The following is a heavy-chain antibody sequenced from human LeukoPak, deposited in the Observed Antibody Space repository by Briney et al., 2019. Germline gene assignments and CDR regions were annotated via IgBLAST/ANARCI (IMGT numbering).Heavy chain of an antibody. CDR3: ARELISGYHTFDY. J-gene: IGHJ4*02. Sequence: GSLRLSCAASGFTVRGNYMSWVRQAPGQGLEWMSYISSTSSHIYYADSVKGRFTVSRDNAKDSLYLQMNSLRDEDTAVYYCARELISGYHTFDYGGQGALVTVSS. CDR2: ISSTSSHI. V-gene: IGHV3-11*06. CDR1: GFTVRGNY. D-gene: IGHD5-12*01.